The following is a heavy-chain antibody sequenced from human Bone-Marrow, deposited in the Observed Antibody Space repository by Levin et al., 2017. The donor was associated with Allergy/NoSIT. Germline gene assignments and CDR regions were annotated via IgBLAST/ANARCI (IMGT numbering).Heavy chain of an antibody. CDR1: GFSLNTNEIH. Sequence: KQSGPTLVKPTQTLTLTCTFSGFSLNTNEIHVGWIRQPPGKALEWLALIFWDDDKRYSPSLKSRLTITKDASKNQVVLTMTKMDPLDTGTYYCGAKFDYWGQGIQVTVSS. CDR3: GAKFDY. J-gene: IGHJ4*02. V-gene: IGHV2-5*02. CDR2: IFWDDDK.